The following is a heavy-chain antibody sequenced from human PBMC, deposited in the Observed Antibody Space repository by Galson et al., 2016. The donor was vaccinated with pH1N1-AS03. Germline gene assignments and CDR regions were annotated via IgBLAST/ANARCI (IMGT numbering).Heavy chain of an antibody. D-gene: IGHD3-10*01. CDR3: ARGNDYGSGTFYRSFGMDV. J-gene: IGHJ6*02. CDR1: GGSLSGYY. CDR2: SNHRGST. V-gene: IGHV4-34*01. Sequence: SETLSLTCAVYGGSLSGYYWTWIRQPLGKGLQWIGESNHRGSTRGITTYNPSLKSRVTISVDTSKNQFSLRLNSVTAADTAVYFCARGNDYGSGTFYRSFGMDVWGQGTTVAVSS.